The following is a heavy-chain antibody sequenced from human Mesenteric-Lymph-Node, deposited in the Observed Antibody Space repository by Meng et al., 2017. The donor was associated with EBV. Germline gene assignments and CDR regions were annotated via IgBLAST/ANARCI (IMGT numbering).Heavy chain of an antibody. D-gene: IGHD3-10*01. CDR2: INHSGST. CDR3: ARGDTMVQGGFDY. V-gene: IGHV4-34*02. J-gene: IGHJ4*02. CDR1: GGSFRGYD. Sequence: VPVPPWGAGSFNPSRTLALPCPAHGGSFRGYDWSWIRQPPGTGLEWIGEINHSGSTNYNPSLKSRVTISVDTSKNQFSLKLSSVTAADTAVYYCARGDTMVQGGFDYWGQGTLVTVSS.